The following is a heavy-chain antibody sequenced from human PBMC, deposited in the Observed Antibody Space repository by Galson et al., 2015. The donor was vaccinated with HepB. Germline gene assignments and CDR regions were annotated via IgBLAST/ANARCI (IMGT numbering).Heavy chain of an antibody. Sequence: LSLTCTVSGGSVSSGSYYWSWIRQPPGKGLEWIGFIYYNDNPNYNPSLKSRVTISVDTSKTQFSLKLRSVTAADTAVYYCATTGSSTWYYFDYWGQGTLVTVSS. J-gene: IGHJ4*02. CDR3: ATTGSSTWYYFDY. CDR2: IYYNDNP. V-gene: IGHV4-61*01. CDR1: GGSVSSGSYY. D-gene: IGHD6-13*01.